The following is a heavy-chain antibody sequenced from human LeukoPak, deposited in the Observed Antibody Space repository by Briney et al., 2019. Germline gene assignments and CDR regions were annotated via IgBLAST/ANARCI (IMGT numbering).Heavy chain of an antibody. CDR2: INSDGSST. V-gene: IGHV3-74*01. D-gene: IGHD3-10*01. CDR3: ARDEDYYGSHWFDP. J-gene: IGHJ5*02. CDR1: GFTFSTYG. Sequence: PGGSLRLSCAASGFTFSTYGMNWVRQAPGKGLVWVSRINSDGSSTSYADSVEGRFTISRDNAKNTLYLQMNSLRAEDTAVYYCARDEDYYGSHWFDPWGQGTLVTVSS.